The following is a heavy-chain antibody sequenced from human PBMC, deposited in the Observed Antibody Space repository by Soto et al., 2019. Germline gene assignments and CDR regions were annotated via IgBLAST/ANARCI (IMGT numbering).Heavy chain of an antibody. V-gene: IGHV4-30-4*01. CDR2: IYYSGST. Sequence: SETLSLTCTVSGGSISSYYWSWIRQPPGKGLEWIAYIYYSGSTYYNPSLKSRLTISVDTSKNQFSLKLSSVTAADTAVYYCARRSAYGYLDYWGQGTLVTVSS. CDR3: ARRSAYGYLDY. CDR1: GGSISSYY. J-gene: IGHJ4*02. D-gene: IGHD5-12*01.